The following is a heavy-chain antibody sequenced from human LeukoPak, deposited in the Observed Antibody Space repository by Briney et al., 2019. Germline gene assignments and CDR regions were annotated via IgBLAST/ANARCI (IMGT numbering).Heavy chain of an antibody. V-gene: IGHV1-2*07. CDR2: INPKNGGA. CDR3: ARASFWESPINWFDP. D-gene: IGHD3-16*01. CDR1: GYTFIGYY. J-gene: IGHJ5*02. Sequence: ASVKVSCTTSGYTFIGYYIHWVRQAPGQGLEWMGWINPKNGGANYAPRFQGRVTMTRDRSISTVYMELSGLTSDDTAMYYCARASFWESPINWFDPWGQGTLVTVSS.